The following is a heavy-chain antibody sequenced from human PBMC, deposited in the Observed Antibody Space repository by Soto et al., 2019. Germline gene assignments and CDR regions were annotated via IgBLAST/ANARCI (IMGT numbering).Heavy chain of an antibody. CDR3: AREGSSSGPDYEY. D-gene: IGHD3-22*01. J-gene: IGHJ4*02. Sequence: EVQLVESGGGLVQPGGSLRLSCAASGFSFSDYYINWVRQAPGKGLEWVGRTRNKASSYTTYYAAFVKGRFTISRDDSKTLIYLQMNRLKTEDTAVYYCAREGSSSGPDYEYWGQGTLVTVSS. V-gene: IGHV3-72*01. CDR2: TRNKASSYTT. CDR1: GFSFSDYY.